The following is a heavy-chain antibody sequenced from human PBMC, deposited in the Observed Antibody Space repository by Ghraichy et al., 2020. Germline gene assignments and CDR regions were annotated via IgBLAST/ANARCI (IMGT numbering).Heavy chain of an antibody. Sequence: LNISCAASGFTLSSYAMTWVRQAPGKGLEWVSAISGSGDSTYYADSVKGRFTISRDNSKNTLYMQMNSLRAEDTAVYYCAKEGPKYTSSWYCNFDYWGQGTLVTVSS. J-gene: IGHJ4*02. D-gene: IGHD6-13*01. CDR3: AKEGPKYTSSWYCNFDY. CDR2: ISGSGDST. CDR1: GFTLSSYA. V-gene: IGHV3-23*01.